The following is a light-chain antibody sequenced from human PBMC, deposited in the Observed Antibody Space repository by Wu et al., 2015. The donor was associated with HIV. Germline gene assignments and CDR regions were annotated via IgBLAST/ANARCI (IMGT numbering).Light chain of an antibody. V-gene: IGKV3-11*01. CDR2: DAA. CDR1: QSVTSH. J-gene: IGKJ5*01. Sequence: EIVLTQSPATLSVSPGERATLSCRASQSVTSHLAWYQQKLGQAPRLLIYDAANRATGIPGRFSGSGSGTDFTLTISSLQPEDFAVYYCQQHNNWPLTFGQGTRLEIK. CDR3: QQHNNWPLT.